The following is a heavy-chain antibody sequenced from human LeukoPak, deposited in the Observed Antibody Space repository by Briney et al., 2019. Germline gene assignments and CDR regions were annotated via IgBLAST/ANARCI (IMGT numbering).Heavy chain of an antibody. CDR1: GFTFNNYG. D-gene: IGHD2-2*01. V-gene: IGHV3-30*18. Sequence: PGGSLRLSCAASGFTFNNYGMHWVRQAPGKGLEWVAVISYDGSNEYYGDSVKGRFTISRDNSKNTLYLQMNSLRVEDTAMYYCAKRREVPQNYFGMDVWGQGTTVTVSS. CDR2: ISYDGSNE. CDR3: AKRREVPQNYFGMDV. J-gene: IGHJ6*02.